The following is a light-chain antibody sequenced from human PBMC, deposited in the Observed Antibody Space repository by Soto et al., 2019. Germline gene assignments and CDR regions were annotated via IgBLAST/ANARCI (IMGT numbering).Light chain of an antibody. CDR1: QSISIW. Sequence: PLMPSHNNLSTSIGVSLTIPCRASQSISIWLAWYQQKPGKAPKILIYKASSLESGVPARFSGSGSGTEFTLTISSLQPDDFATYYCQQYSTYTPRTFGQGTKVDI. CDR3: QQYSTYTPRT. J-gene: IGKJ1*01. V-gene: IGKV1-5*03. CDR2: KAS.